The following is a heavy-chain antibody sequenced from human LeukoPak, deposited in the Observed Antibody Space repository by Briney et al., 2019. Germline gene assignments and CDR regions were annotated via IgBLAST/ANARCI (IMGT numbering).Heavy chain of an antibody. Sequence: GGSLRLSCAASGFTFSSYSMNWVRQAPGKGLEWVSYISSSSSTIYYADSVKGRLTISRDNAKNSLYLQMNSLRAEDTAVYYCARDLEYQLSDYWGQGTLVTVSS. CDR2: ISSSSSTI. CDR1: GFTFSSYS. V-gene: IGHV3-48*01. CDR3: ARDLEYQLSDY. D-gene: IGHD2-2*01. J-gene: IGHJ4*02.